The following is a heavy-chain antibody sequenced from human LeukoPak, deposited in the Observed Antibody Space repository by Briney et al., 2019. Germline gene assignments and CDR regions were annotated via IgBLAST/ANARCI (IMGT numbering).Heavy chain of an antibody. V-gene: IGHV3-15*01. Sequence: GGSLRLSCAASGFTFSNAWLIWVRQTPGKGLEWVGRIKTKSEGGTTDYAAPVNGRFTISRDDSKKMVYLQMNGLKAEDTAVYYCTTEDYWGQGTLVTVSS. CDR2: IKTKSEGGTT. CDR1: GFTFSNAW. CDR3: TTEDY. J-gene: IGHJ4*02.